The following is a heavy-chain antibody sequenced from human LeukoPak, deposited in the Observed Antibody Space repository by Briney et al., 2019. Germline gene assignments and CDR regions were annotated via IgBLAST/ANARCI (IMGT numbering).Heavy chain of an antibody. D-gene: IGHD2-2*01. CDR2: INPNSGGT. V-gene: IGHV1-2*02. J-gene: IGHJ4*02. CDR3: AIYREDIVVVPAASGNY. CDR1: GYTFTGYY. Sequence: ASVKVSRKASGYTFTGYYMHWVRQAPGQGLEWMGWINPNSGGTNYAQKFQGRVTMTRDTSISTAYMALSRLRSDHTAVYYCAIYREDIVVVPAASGNYWGQGTLVTVSS.